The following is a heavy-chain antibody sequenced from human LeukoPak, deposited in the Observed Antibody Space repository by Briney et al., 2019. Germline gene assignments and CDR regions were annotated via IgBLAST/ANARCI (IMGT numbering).Heavy chain of an antibody. Sequence: SETLSLTCTVSDDSISDYYRGWIRQPPGKGLEWIGYFHSSGTSTYNPSLKSRVTISADTSKNQFSLKLNSLTTADTAVYYCTRGAGWLIDYWGQGILVTVSS. CDR2: FHSSGTS. CDR3: TRGAGWLIDY. D-gene: IGHD3-16*01. V-gene: IGHV4-59*01. J-gene: IGHJ4*02. CDR1: DDSISDYY.